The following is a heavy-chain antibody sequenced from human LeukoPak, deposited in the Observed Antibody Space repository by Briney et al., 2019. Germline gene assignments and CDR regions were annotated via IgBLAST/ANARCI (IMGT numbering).Heavy chain of an antibody. Sequence: PGGSLRLSCAPSGFTFSSYWMHWVRQAPGKGLVWVSRINTDGSSTNYADSVKGRFTISRDNAKNTLYLQMNSLRVEDTAVYYCVKDFHNSWTFDYWGQGTLVTVSS. CDR2: INTDGSST. J-gene: IGHJ4*02. V-gene: IGHV3-74*01. D-gene: IGHD6-13*01. CDR1: GFTFSSYW. CDR3: VKDFHNSWTFDY.